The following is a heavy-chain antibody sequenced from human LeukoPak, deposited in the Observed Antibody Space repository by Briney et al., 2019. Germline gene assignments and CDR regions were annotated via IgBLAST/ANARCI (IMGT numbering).Heavy chain of an antibody. J-gene: IGHJ4*02. D-gene: IGHD3-10*01. CDR1: GDSFTSVTDY. V-gene: IGHV4-61*01. CDR3: ARRNNYYGSGSYYYFDY. Sequence: SETLSLTCTVSGDSFTSVTDYWAWIRQPPGKGLEWIGYIYYSGSTNYNPSLKSRVTISVDTSKNQFSLKLSSVTAADTAVYYCARRNNYYGSGSYYYFDYWGQGTLVTVSS. CDR2: IYYSGST.